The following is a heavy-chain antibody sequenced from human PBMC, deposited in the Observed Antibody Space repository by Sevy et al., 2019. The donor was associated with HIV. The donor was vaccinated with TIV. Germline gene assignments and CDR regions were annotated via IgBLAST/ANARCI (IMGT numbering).Heavy chain of an antibody. J-gene: IGHJ4*02. D-gene: IGHD3-22*01. CDR2: ISSSGSTI. CDR1: GFTFSDYY. V-gene: IGHV3-11*01. Sequence: GGSLRLSCAASGFTFSDYYMSWIRQAPGKGLEWVSYISSSGSTIYYADSVKGRFTISRDNAKNSRYLQMNSLRAEDTAVYYCASVEYYYDSSGYYDYWGQGTLVTVSS. CDR3: ASVEYYYDSSGYYDY.